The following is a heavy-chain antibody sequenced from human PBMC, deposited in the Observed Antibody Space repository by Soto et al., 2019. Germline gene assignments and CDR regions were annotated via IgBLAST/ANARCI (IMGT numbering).Heavy chain of an antibody. Sequence: QVQLVQSGAEVKKPGSSVKVSCKASGGTFSSYAISWVRQAPGQGLEWRGGIIPIFGTANYAQKFQGRVTITADESTSTAYMELSSLRSEDTAVYYCARGKDTAMVPDYYYGMDVWGQGTTVTVSS. D-gene: IGHD5-18*01. V-gene: IGHV1-69*01. J-gene: IGHJ6*02. CDR1: GGTFSSYA. CDR2: IIPIFGTA. CDR3: ARGKDTAMVPDYYYGMDV.